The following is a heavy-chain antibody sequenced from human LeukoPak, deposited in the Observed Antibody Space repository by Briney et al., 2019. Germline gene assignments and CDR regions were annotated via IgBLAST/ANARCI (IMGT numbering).Heavy chain of an antibody. V-gene: IGHV1-18*01. CDR3: ARSVVTPILSSPDDY. CDR2: ISAYNGNT. D-gene: IGHD4-23*01. CDR1: GYTFTSYG. Sequence: ASVKDSCKASGYTFTSYGISWVRPAPGRGRDWMGWISAYNGNTNYAQKLQGRVTMTTATSTSTAYMELRSLTSDDTAVYYCARSVVTPILSSPDDYSGQGTLVTVSS. J-gene: IGHJ4*02.